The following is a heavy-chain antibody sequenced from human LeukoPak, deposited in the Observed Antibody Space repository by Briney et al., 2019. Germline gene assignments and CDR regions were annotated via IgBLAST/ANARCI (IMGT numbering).Heavy chain of an antibody. J-gene: IGHJ3*02. Sequence: PSETLSLTCTVSGGSVSSGSYYWSWIRQPPGKGLEWIGYIYYSGSTNYNPSLKSRVTISVDTSKNQFSLKLSSVTAADTAVYYCARAPYYYDSSGYYYRRGAFDIWGQGTMVTVSS. CDR3: ARAPYYYDSSGYYYRRGAFDI. D-gene: IGHD3-22*01. CDR1: GGSVSSGSYY. V-gene: IGHV4-61*01. CDR2: IYYSGST.